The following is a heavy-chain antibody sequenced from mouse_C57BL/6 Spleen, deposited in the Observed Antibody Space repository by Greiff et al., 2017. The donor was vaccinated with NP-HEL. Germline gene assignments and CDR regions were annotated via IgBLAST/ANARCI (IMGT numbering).Heavy chain of an antibody. CDR1: GYAFSSSW. J-gene: IGHJ2*01. CDR2: IYPGDGDT. D-gene: IGHD1-1*01. CDR3: ARGVAKAGHYFDY. V-gene: IGHV1-82*01. Sequence: VQLQQSGPELVKPGASVKISCKASGYAFSSSWMNWVKQRPGKGLEWIGRIYPGDGDTNYNGKFKGKATLTADKSSSTAYMQLSSLTSEDSAVYFGARGVAKAGHYFDYWGQGTTLTVSS.